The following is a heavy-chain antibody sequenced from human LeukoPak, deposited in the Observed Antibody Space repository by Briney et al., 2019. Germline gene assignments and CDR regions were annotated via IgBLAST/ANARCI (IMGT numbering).Heavy chain of an antibody. D-gene: IGHD5-18*01. CDR1: GFTFSSYS. J-gene: IGHJ4*02. CDR3: ARDDYSYEQPYHFDY. CDR2: ISSSSSYI. V-gene: IGHV3-21*01. Sequence: PGGSLRLSCAASGFTFSSYSMNWVRQAPGKGLEWVSSISSSSSYIYYADSVKGRFTISRDNAKNSLYLQMNSLRAEDTAVYYCARDDYSYEQPYHFDYWGQGTLVTVSS.